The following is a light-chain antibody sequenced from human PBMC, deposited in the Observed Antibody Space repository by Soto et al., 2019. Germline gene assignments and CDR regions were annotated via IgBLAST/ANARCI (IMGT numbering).Light chain of an antibody. CDR3: QQYDGYPWT. V-gene: IGKV1-5*03. J-gene: IGKJ1*01. CDR2: KAS. CDR1: QNINSW. Sequence: DIQMTQSPSLLSASIGDRVTITCRASQNINSWLAWYQQKPGKAPKLLIYKASSLKSGVPSRFSGSGSGTEFTLTINSLQPDDLATYYCQQYDGYPWTFGQGTKVEIK.